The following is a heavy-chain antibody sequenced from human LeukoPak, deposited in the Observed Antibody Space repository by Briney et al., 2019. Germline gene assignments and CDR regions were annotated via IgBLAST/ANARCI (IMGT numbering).Heavy chain of an antibody. CDR2: STHSGSI. V-gene: IGHV4-34*01. Sequence: SETLSLTCAVYGGSFSGHYWTYIRQPPGKGPEWIGESTHSGSINYNPSLKSRVTISVDTSKSQFSLRLTSVTAADTAVYYCARGRTGAAALDFWGPGMLVTVSS. D-gene: IGHD2-2*01. CDR1: GGSFSGHY. CDR3: ARGRTGAAALDF. J-gene: IGHJ4*02.